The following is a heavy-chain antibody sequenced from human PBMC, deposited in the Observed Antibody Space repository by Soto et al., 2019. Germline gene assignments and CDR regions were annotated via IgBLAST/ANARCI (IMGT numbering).Heavy chain of an antibody. CDR2: ICPQSDCS. D-gene: IGHD2-15*01. Sequence: EVQLLESGGGLVQPGGSLRLSCVASGFRFGDYSMTWVRQTPGEGLAWVSVICPQSDCSGYTESVQGRFTISRDNSKNTLFLQMNNPRAEDTALYYCAKGVTGSRYSAVDSWGQGILVTVSP. CDR3: AKGVTGSRYSAVDS. J-gene: IGHJ4*02. CDR1: GFRFGDYS. V-gene: IGHV3-23*01.